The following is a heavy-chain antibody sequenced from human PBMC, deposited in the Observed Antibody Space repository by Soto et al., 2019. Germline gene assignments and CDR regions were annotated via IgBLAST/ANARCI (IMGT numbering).Heavy chain of an antibody. CDR2: INAGDGYT. CDR1: GYTFTSHH. Sequence: QVQFVQSGAEEREPGASVKVTSKTSGYTFTSHHIHWVRQAPGQWLEWMGLINAGDGYTQYSRTFQDRVTFSRDTSAGTAYMEFSGLTYEDTAVYYCARAIGMVALDYWGQGTLVTVSS. D-gene: IGHD3-10*01. CDR3: ARAIGMVALDY. V-gene: IGHV1-3*05. J-gene: IGHJ4*02.